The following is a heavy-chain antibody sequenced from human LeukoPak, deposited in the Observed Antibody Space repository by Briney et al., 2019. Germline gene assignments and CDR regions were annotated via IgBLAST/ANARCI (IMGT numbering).Heavy chain of an antibody. CDR2: ISWNSGSI. CDR1: GFTFDDYA. Sequence: PGRSLRLSCAASGFTFDDYAMHWVRQAPGKGLEWVSGISWNSGSIGYADSVKGRFTISRDNAKNSLYLQMNSLRAEDTALYYCAKGPPGVTTLHMDVWGQGTTVTVSS. D-gene: IGHD4-17*01. J-gene: IGHJ6*02. V-gene: IGHV3-9*01. CDR3: AKGPPGVTTLHMDV.